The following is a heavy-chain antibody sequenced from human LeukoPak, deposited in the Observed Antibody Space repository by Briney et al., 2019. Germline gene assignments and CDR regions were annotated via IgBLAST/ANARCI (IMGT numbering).Heavy chain of an antibody. V-gene: IGHV3-30-3*01. J-gene: IGHJ4*02. CDR3: ARDRRDYGDYGAASGSGFDY. CDR1: GFTFRSYA. Sequence: GGSLRLSCAASGFTFRSYAMHWVRQAPGKGLEWVAVISYDGTYDGSNKYYADSVKGRFTISRDNSKNTLYLQMNSLRAEDTAVYYCARDRRDYGDYGAASGSGFDYWGQGTLVTVSS. D-gene: IGHD4-17*01. CDR2: ISYDGTYDGSNK.